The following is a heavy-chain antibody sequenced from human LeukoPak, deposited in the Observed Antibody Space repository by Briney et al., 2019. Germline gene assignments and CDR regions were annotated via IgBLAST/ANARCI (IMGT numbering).Heavy chain of an antibody. J-gene: IGHJ4*02. D-gene: IGHD3-3*01. Sequence: ASVKVSCKASGYTFTSYDINWVRQATGQGLEWMGWMNPNSGNTGYAQKFQGRVTMTRNTSISTAYMELSSLRSEDTAVCYCASGNYDFWSGYPHFDYWGQGTLVTVSS. CDR1: GYTFTSYD. CDR2: MNPNSGNT. V-gene: IGHV1-8*01. CDR3: ASGNYDFWSGYPHFDY.